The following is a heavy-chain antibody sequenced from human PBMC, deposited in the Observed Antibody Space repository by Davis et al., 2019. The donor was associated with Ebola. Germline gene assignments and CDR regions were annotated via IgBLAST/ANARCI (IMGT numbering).Heavy chain of an antibody. CDR3: ARAIAAADFDY. D-gene: IGHD6-13*01. V-gene: IGHV4-39*01. CDR2: IYYSGST. J-gene: IGHJ4*02. Sequence: GSLRLFCTVSGGSISSSSYYWGWIRQPPGKGLEWIGSIYYSGSTYYNPSLKSRVTISVDTSKNQFSLKLSSVTAADTAVYYCARAIAAADFDYWGQGTLVTVSS. CDR1: GGSISSSSYY.